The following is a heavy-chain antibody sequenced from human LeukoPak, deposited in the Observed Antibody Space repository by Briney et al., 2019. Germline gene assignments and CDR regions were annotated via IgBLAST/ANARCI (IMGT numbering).Heavy chain of an antibody. V-gene: IGHV1-69*05. Sequence: SVKVSCKASGGTFSSYAISWVRQAPGQRLEWMGRIIPIFGTANYAQKFQGRVTITTDESTSTAYMELSSLRSEDTAVYYCARDGLLTIFGVGPFDYWGQGTLVTVSS. CDR2: IIPIFGTA. J-gene: IGHJ4*02. D-gene: IGHD3-3*01. CDR1: GGTFSSYA. CDR3: ARDGLLTIFGVGPFDY.